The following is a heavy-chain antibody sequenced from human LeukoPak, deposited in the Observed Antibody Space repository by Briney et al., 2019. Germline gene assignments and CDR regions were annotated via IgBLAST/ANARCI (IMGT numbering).Heavy chain of an antibody. V-gene: IGHV5-51*01. CDR3: ARPMTATVTTSADDAFDI. Sequence: GESLKISCKGSGNSFTSYWIGWVRQMPGKGLEWMGIIYPGDSDTRYSPSFQGQVTISADKSISTAYLQWSSLKASDTAMYYCARPMTATVTTSADDAFDIWGQGTMVTVSS. J-gene: IGHJ3*02. CDR1: GNSFTSYW. D-gene: IGHD4-17*01. CDR2: IYPGDSDT.